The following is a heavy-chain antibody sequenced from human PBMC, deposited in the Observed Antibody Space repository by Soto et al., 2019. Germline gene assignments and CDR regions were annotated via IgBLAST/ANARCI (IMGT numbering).Heavy chain of an antibody. V-gene: IGHV3-33*01. CDR1: GFTFSGYA. CDR2: IWYDGTNT. Sequence: QVQLVESGGGVVQPGRSLRLSCAASGFTFSGYAMHWVRQAPGKGLEWVAVIWYDGTNTYYGDSVKGRFTVSRDNSKNTLWLQMSCLRVEDTAVYYCARAGGYGYGEQTFDYWGQGTLVTVSS. D-gene: IGHD5-18*01. CDR3: ARAGGYGYGEQTFDY. J-gene: IGHJ4*02.